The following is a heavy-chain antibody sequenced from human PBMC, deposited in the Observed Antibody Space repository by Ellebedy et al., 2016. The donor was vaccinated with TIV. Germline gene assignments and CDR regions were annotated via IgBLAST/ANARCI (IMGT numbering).Heavy chain of an antibody. CDR2: FDPEDGQT. D-gene: IGHD3-9*01. CDR3: ATLVLTDYDAFDV. Sequence: AASVKVSCKVSGYTLTDLSMHWVRQAPGKGLEWMGDFDPEDGQTIYAQKFQGRVTMSEDTSTDTAYMEVRSLRSEDTAVYYCATLVLTDYDAFDVWGQGTMVTVSS. J-gene: IGHJ3*01. CDR1: GYTLTDLS. V-gene: IGHV1-24*01.